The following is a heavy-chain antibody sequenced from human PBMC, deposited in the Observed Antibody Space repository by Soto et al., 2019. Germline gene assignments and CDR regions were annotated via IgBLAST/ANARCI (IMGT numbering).Heavy chain of an antibody. CDR3: ARRGSGWFFDY. J-gene: IGHJ4*02. Sequence: PSETLSLTCTVSGGSISSYYWSWIRQPPGKGLEWIGYIYYSGSTNYNPSLKSRVTISVDTSKNQFSLTLNSVTASDTAVYYCARRGSGWFFDYWGQGTLVTVSS. CDR1: GGSISSYY. D-gene: IGHD6-19*01. V-gene: IGHV4-59*08. CDR2: IYYSGST.